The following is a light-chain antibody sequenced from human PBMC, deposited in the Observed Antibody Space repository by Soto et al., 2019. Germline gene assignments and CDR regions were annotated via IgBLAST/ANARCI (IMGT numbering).Light chain of an antibody. Sequence: QLVLTQPPSVSGTPGQRVTISCSGSNSNIGSNRVKWYRQFPGMAPRSLIYANDQRPSGVPDRFSGSKSGTSASLAISGLQSEDEADYYCATWDGSLNGVVFGGGTKLTVL. J-gene: IGLJ3*02. CDR2: AND. CDR1: NSNIGSNR. V-gene: IGLV1-44*01. CDR3: ATWDGSLNGVV.